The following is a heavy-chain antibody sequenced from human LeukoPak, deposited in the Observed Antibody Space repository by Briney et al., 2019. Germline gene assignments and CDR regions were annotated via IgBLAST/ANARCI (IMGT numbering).Heavy chain of an antibody. CDR3: ARGASYYHDSSGYDY. CDR2: ISAYNGNT. Sequence: ASVKVSCKASGYTFTSYGISWVRQAPGQGLEWMGWISAYNGNTNYAQKLQGRVTMTTDTSTSTAYMELRSLRSDDTAVYYCARGASYYHDSSGYDYWGQGTLVTVSS. D-gene: IGHD3-22*01. J-gene: IGHJ4*02. V-gene: IGHV1-18*01. CDR1: GYTFTSYG.